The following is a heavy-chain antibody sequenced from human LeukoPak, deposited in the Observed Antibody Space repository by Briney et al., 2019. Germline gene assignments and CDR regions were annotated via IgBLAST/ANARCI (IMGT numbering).Heavy chain of an antibody. J-gene: IGHJ3*02. V-gene: IGHV1-69*06. CDR2: IIPIFGTA. Sequence: SVKVSCKASGGTFSSYAISWVRQAPGQGLEWMGGIIPIFGTANYAQKFQGRVTITSDKSTSTAYMELSSLRSEDTAVYYCARDRDILTGYYRVDAFDIWGQGTMVTVSS. CDR3: ARDRDILTGYYRVDAFDI. CDR1: GGTFSSYA. D-gene: IGHD3-9*01.